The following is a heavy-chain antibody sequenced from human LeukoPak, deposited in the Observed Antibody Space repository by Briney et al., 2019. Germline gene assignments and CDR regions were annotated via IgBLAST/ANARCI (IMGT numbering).Heavy chain of an antibody. D-gene: IGHD5-18*01. Sequence: PGGSLRLSCAASGFTFSSYSMNWVRQAPGKGLEWVSSISSSSSYIYYADSVKGRFTISRDNAKNSLYLQMNSLRAEDTAVYYCARDRGYSYVIFSDDPWGQGTLVTVSS. V-gene: IGHV3-21*01. J-gene: IGHJ5*02. CDR2: ISSSSSYI. CDR1: GFTFSSYS. CDR3: ARDRGYSYVIFSDDP.